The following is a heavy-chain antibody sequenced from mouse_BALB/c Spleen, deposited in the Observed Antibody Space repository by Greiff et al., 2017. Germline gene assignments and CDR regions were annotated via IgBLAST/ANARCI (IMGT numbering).Heavy chain of an antibody. D-gene: IGHD2-3*01. Sequence: DVHLVESGGGLVKPGGSLKLSCAVSGVTFSSDTMSWVRQTPEKRLEWVATVSSGGSYTYYPDRVKGPFTISRDNAKNTLYLQMSSPKYEDTAMYSCTNDGYGDSIDYWGQGTSVTVSS. CDR3: TNDGYGDSIDY. J-gene: IGHJ4*01. CDR1: GVTFSSDT. CDR2: VSSGGSYT. V-gene: IGHV5-6-4*01.